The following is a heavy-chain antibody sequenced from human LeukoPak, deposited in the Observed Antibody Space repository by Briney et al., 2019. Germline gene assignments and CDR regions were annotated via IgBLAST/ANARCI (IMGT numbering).Heavy chain of an antibody. CDR2: VESDGSNP. V-gene: IGHV3-74*01. J-gene: IGHJ4*02. CDR1: RLSFSNYW. Sequence: PGGSLRLSCAASRLSFSNYWMHWVRQAPGKGLVGVSRVESDGSNPSYADSVKGRFTISRDNAENMLYLQMNTLGAEDTAVYYCARDIVSGSGSLDYWGQGTLVTVSS. CDR3: ARDIVSGSGSLDY. D-gene: IGHD3-10*01.